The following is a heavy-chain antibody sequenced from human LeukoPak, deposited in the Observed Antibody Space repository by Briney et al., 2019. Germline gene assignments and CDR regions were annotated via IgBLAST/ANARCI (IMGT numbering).Heavy chain of an antibody. D-gene: IGHD6-19*01. CDR2: IKKDGSQK. V-gene: IGHV3-7*05. J-gene: IGHJ4*02. Sequence: GGSLRLSCAASGFTFSNFWMTWVRQAPGKGLEWVAIIKKDGSQKYYVDSVKGRFTISRDNARNSLYLQMNSLRAEDTAVYWAVAGTTYWGQGTLVTVSS. CDR3: VAGTTY. CDR1: GFTFSNFW.